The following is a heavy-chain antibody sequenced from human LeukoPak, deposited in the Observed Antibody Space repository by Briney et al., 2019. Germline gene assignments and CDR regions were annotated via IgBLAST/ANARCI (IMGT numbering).Heavy chain of an antibody. J-gene: IGHJ4*02. Sequence: PGGSLRLSCAASGFTFSSYWLSWVRQAPGKGLEWVASIEQDGSEKYYVDSVKGRFTISRDNAKNSLYLQMNSLRAEDTAVYYCARETGYPYYFDYWGQGTLVTVSS. V-gene: IGHV3-7*01. CDR1: GFTFSSYW. CDR3: ARETGYPYYFDY. CDR2: IEQDGSEK. D-gene: IGHD3-16*02.